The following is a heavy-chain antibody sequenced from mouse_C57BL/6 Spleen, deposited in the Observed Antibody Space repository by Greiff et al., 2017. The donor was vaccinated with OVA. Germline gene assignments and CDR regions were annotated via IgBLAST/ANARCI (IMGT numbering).Heavy chain of an antibody. Sequence: QVQLQQPGAELVKPGASVKLSCKASGYTFTSYWMHWVKQRPGQGLEWIGMIHPNSGSTNYNEKFKSKATLTVDKSSSTAYMQLSSLTSEDSAVYYCARRGGPLYAMDYWGQGTSVTGSS. J-gene: IGHJ4*01. V-gene: IGHV1-64*01. CDR2: IHPNSGST. CDR3: ARRGGPLYAMDY. CDR1: GYTFTSYW.